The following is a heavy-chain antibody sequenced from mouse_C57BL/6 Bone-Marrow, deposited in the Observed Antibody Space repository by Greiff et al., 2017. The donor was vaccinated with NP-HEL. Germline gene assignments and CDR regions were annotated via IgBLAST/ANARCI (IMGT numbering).Heavy chain of an antibody. D-gene: IGHD1-1*02. J-gene: IGHJ2*01. Sequence: EVQLQESGPGMVKPSQSLSLTCTVTGYSITSGYDWHWIRHFPGNKLEWMGYISYSGSTNYNPSLKSRISITHDTSKNHFFLKLNSVTTEDTATYYCARRLSYYFDYWGQGTTLTVSS. V-gene: IGHV3-1*01. CDR2: ISYSGST. CDR1: GYSITSGYD. CDR3: ARRLSYYFDY.